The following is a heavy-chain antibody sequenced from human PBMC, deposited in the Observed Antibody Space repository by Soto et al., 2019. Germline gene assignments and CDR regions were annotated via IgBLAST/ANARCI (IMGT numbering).Heavy chain of an antibody. V-gene: IGHV3-7*01. Sequence: GGSLRLSCAASGFTFSSYWMSWVRQAPGKGLEWVANIKQDGSEKYYVDSVKGRFTISRDNAKNSLYLQMNSLRAEDTAVYYCARAQDYDFWSGYFAYYYMDVWGKGTTVTVSS. CDR2: IKQDGSEK. CDR1: GFTFSSYW. J-gene: IGHJ6*03. D-gene: IGHD3-3*01. CDR3: ARAQDYDFWSGYFAYYYMDV.